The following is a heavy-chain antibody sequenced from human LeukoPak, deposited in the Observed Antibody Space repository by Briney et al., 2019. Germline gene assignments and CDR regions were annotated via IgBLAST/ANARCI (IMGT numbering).Heavy chain of an antibody. V-gene: IGHV1-24*01. J-gene: IGHJ2*01. CDR2: FDPEYAET. CDR1: GYALSESS. Sequence: ASVKVSCKISGYALSESSIHWVRQTPGEGFEWMGGFDPEYAETTYAQKFRGRVTMTEDTITDTAYMELINLRSDDTAAYYCVSDRSDGGYAESNGYPTFDLWGRGTLITVSS. CDR3: VSDRSDGGYAESNGYPTFDL. D-gene: IGHD5-24*01.